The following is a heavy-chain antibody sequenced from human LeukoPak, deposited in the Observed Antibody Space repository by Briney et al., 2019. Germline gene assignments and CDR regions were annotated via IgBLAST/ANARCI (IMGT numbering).Heavy chain of an antibody. CDR3: ARDAGSYSDY. D-gene: IGHD1-26*01. V-gene: IGHV3-33*01. J-gene: IGHJ4*02. Sequence: GRSLRLSCAASGFTFSSYGMHWVRQAPGKGLEWVAVIWYDGSNKYYADSVKGRFTISRDNSKNTLYLQMNSLRAEDTAMYYCARDAGSYSDYWGQGTLVTVSS. CDR2: IWYDGSNK. CDR1: GFTFSSYG.